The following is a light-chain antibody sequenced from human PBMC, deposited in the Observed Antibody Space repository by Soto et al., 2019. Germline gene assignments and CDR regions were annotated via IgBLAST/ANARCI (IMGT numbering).Light chain of an antibody. Sequence: DIQMTQSPSSLSASVGDRVTITCRASQSISSYLNWYQQKPRKAPKLLIYASSSLQSGVPSRFSGSGSGTEFTLTISSLQPEDFATYYCQQSYSTPRTFGQGTKVEIK. V-gene: IGKV1-39*01. CDR1: QSISSY. J-gene: IGKJ1*01. CDR3: QQSYSTPRT. CDR2: ASS.